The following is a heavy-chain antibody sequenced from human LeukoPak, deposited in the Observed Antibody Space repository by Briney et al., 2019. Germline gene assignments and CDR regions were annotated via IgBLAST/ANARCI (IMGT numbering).Heavy chain of an antibody. CDR3: ARSRSLWFGEVTYGMDV. CDR2: INPNSGGT. Sequence: ASVKVSCKASGYTFTGYYMHWVRQAPGQGLEWMGWINPNSGGTNFAQKFQGRVTMTRGTSISTAYMELSRLRSDDTAVYYCARSRSLWFGEVTYGMDVWGQGTTVTVSS. D-gene: IGHD3-10*01. CDR1: GYTFTGYY. V-gene: IGHV1-2*02. J-gene: IGHJ6*02.